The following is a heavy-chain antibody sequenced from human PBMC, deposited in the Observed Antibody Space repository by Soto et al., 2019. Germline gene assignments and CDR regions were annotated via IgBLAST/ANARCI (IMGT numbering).Heavy chain of an antibody. J-gene: IGHJ4*02. CDR2: INSDGSST. D-gene: IGHD2-15*01. CDR3: ARAYCSAGSCYSVFDY. Sequence: GGSLRLSCAASGFTFSSYWMHWVRQVPGKGLVWVSRINSDGSSTTYADSVKGRFTISRGNAKNTLYLQMNSLRAEDTAVYFCARAYCSAGSCYSVFDYWGQGT. V-gene: IGHV3-74*01. CDR1: GFTFSSYW.